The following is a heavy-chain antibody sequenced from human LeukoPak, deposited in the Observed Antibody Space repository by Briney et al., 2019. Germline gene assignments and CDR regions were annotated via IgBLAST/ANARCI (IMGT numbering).Heavy chain of an antibody. V-gene: IGHV3-30*18. CDR2: ISYDGSNK. J-gene: IGHJ4*02. D-gene: IGHD1-26*01. CDR1: GFTFSDYY. CDR3: AKSTSAGLVGATTGPDY. Sequence: PEGSLRLSCAASGFTFSDYYMNWIRQAPGKGLEWVAFISYDGSNKYYADSVKGRFTISRDNSKNTLYLQMNSLRAEDTAVYYCAKSTSAGLVGATTGPDYWGQGTLVTVSS.